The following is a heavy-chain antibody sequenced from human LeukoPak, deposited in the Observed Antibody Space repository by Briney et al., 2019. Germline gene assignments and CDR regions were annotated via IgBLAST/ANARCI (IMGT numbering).Heavy chain of an antibody. D-gene: IGHD3-22*01. CDR2: INWNGGST. Sequence: GGSLRLSCAASGFTFSSYRMNWVRQAPGKGLEWVSGINWNGGSTGYADSMKGRFTISRDNAKNSLYLQMNSLRAEDTALYHCARRSGYYDSSGYYGYYMDVWGKGTTVTVSS. CDR3: ARRSGYYDSSGYYGYYMDV. CDR1: GFTFSSYR. J-gene: IGHJ6*03. V-gene: IGHV3-20*01.